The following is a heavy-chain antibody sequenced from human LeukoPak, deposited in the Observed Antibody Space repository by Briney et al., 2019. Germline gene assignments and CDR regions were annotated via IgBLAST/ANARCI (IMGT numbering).Heavy chain of an antibody. V-gene: IGHV4-4*07. CDR3: ARDREVRGANHYYYYYYMDV. J-gene: IGHJ6*03. CDR1: GRSISSYY. D-gene: IGHD3-10*01. Sequence: SETLSLTCTVSGRSISSYYWSWIRQPAGEGLEWIGRIYTSGSTNYNPSLKSRVTMSVDTSKNQFSLKLSSVTAADTAVYYCARDREVRGANHYYYYYYMDVWGKGTTVTVSS. CDR2: IYTSGST.